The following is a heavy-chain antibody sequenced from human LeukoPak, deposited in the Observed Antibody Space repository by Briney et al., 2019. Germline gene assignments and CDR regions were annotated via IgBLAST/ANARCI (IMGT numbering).Heavy chain of an antibody. CDR1: GYTFTTYD. D-gene: IGHD6-19*01. CDR2: MNPNSGNT. CDR3: ARGRGSGHKENWFDP. V-gene: IGHV1-8*01. Sequence: VASVKVSCKASGYTFTTYDINGVRQATGQGLEWMGWMNPNSGNTGYTQKFQVRVTMTRNTSISTAYMELSSLRSEDTAVYYCARGRGSGHKENWFDPWGQGTLVTVSS. J-gene: IGHJ5*02.